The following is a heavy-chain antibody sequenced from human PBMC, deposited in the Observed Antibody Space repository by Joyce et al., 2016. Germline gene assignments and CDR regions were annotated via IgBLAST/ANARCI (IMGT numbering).Heavy chain of an antibody. D-gene: IGHD2-15*01. J-gene: IGHJ4*02. CDR1: GFTVSSNY. CDR2: VYAGGGT. Sequence: EVQLVEFGGGFIQPGGSLRLSCAASGFTVSSNYMSWVRRAPGKGLEWVSSVYAGGGTYYADSVKGRFTISRDNSKNTLYLHMNSLRDEDTAMYYCARDAIAATLAYWGQGTLVTVSS. V-gene: IGHV3-53*01. CDR3: ARDAIAATLAY.